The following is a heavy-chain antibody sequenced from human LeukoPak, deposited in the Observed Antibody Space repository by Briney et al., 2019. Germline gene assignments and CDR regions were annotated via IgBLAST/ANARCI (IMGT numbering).Heavy chain of an antibody. D-gene: IGHD3-22*01. CDR2: IYYSGST. Sequence: SETLSLTCTVSGGSISSSSYYWGWIRQPPGKGLEWIGSIYYSGSTYYNPSLKSRVTISVDTSKNQFSLKLSAVTAADTAVYYCARLGAYYYDSSGYYDYWGHGTLVTVSS. CDR1: GGSISSSSYY. CDR3: ARLGAYYYDSSGYYDY. V-gene: IGHV4-39*01. J-gene: IGHJ4*01.